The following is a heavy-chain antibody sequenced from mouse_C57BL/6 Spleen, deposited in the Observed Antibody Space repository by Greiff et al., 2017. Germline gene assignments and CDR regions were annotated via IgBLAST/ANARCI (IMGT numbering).Heavy chain of an antibody. Sequence: EVQRVESGAELVRPGASVKLSCTASGFNIKDDYMHWVKQRPEQGLEWIGWIDPENGDTEYASKFQGKATITADKSSNTAYLQLSSLTSEDTAVYYCTTRAVVAPFAYWGQGTLVTVSA. CDR2: IDPENGDT. V-gene: IGHV14-4*01. D-gene: IGHD1-1*01. J-gene: IGHJ3*01. CDR3: TTRAVVAPFAY. CDR1: GFNIKDDY.